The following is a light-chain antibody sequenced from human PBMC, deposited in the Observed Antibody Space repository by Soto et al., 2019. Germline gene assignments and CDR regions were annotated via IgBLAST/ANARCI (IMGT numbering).Light chain of an antibody. Sequence: SYELTQPPSVSVAPGQTASITCGGANFGSTSVHWFQQKSDQAPVMVVYDYTDRPSAIPDRFSASYSGNTATLTISRVEVGDEADSYCQIWDTISDQVVFGGGTKLTVL. CDR1: NFGSTS. CDR2: DYT. J-gene: IGLJ2*01. CDR3: QIWDTISDQVV. V-gene: IGLV3-21*02.